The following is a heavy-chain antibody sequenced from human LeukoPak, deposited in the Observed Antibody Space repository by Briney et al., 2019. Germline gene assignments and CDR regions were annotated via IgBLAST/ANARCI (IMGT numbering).Heavy chain of an antibody. J-gene: IGHJ4*02. D-gene: IGHD5-18*01. CDR2: IYHSGGT. CDR1: GGSISGGGYS. V-gene: IGHV4-30-2*01. CDR3: ARYSYGSPFDF. Sequence: PSQTLSLTCAVSGGSISGGGYSWSWIRQPPGKGLEWIGYIYHSGGTYYNPSLNSRVTISVDRSLNQFSLNLSSVTAADTAVYYCARYSYGSPFDFWGQGTLVTVSS.